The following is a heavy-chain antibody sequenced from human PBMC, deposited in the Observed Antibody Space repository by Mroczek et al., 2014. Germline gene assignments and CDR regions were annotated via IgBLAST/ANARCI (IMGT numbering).Heavy chain of an antibody. CDR1: GGSFSGYY. D-gene: IGHD3-3*01. CDR3: ARGPTIFERPIDY. CDR2: INHSGST. V-gene: IGHV4-34*01. Sequence: QVQLQQWGAGLLKPSETLSLTCAVYGGSFSGYYWSWIRQPPGKGLEWIGEINHSGSTNYNPSLKSRVTISVDTSKNQFSLKLSSVTAADTAVYYCARGPTIFERPIDYWGQGTLVTVSS. J-gene: IGHJ4*02.